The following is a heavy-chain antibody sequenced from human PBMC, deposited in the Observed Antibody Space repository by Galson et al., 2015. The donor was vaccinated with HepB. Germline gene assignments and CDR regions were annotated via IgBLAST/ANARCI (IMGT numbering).Heavy chain of an antibody. D-gene: IGHD4/OR15-4a*01. CDR1: GFTFSSYT. CDR3: ATTKFGSGAHWTFEI. CDR2: ISTNGATI. Sequence: SLRLSCAASGFTFSSYTMNWVRQTPGKGLQWVSYISTNGATIHYADSVKGRFTIARDNAKNTMWQQMNSLRAEDTAVYYCATTKFGSGAHWTFEIWGQGTLVTVSS. J-gene: IGHJ3*02. V-gene: IGHV3-48*04.